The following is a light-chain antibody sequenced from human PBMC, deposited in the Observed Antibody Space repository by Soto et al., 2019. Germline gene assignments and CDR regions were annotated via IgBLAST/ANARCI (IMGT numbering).Light chain of an antibody. J-gene: IGKJ4*01. Sequence: EIVLTQPPGTLSLSPGERATLSCRASQTITPTFLAWYQQKPGQAPRLLIYGASSRATDIPDRFSGSGSGTDFTLTISKLEPEDFAVYYCQQFGVSPTFGGGTKVEIK. CDR3: QQFGVSPT. CDR2: GAS. V-gene: IGKV3-20*01. CDR1: QTITPTF.